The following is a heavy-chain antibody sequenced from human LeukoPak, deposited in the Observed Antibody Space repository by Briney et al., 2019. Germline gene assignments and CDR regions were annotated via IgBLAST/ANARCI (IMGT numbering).Heavy chain of an antibody. CDR1: GFPFSLYW. CDR3: VRDYYGSGDY. Sequence: GSLRLPCAASGFPFSLYWMSWVRQAPGTGLEWVADIKEDGSEKYYVDSVKGRFTISRDNAKNSLFLQMNSLRAEDTAVYYCVRDYYGSGDYWGQGTLVTVSS. V-gene: IGHV3-7*04. J-gene: IGHJ4*02. CDR2: IKEDGSEK. D-gene: IGHD3-10*01.